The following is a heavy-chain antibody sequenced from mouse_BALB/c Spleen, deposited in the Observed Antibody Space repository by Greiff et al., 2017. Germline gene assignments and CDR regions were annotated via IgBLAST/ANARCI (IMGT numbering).Heavy chain of an antibody. CDR2: INPNNGGT. CDR3: ARRAYYRYAWFAY. Sequence: EVKLQQSGPELVKPGASVKIPCKASGYTFTDYNMDWVKQSHGKSLEWIGDINPNNGGTIYNQKFKGKATLTVDKSSSTAYMELRSLTSEDTAVYYCARRAYYRYAWFAYWGQGTLVTVSA. CDR1: GYTFTDYN. D-gene: IGHD2-14*01. V-gene: IGHV1-18*01. J-gene: IGHJ3*01.